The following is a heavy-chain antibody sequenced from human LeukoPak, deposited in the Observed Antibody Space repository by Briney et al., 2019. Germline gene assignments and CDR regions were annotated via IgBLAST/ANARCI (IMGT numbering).Heavy chain of an antibody. Sequence: RPSETLSLTCIVSGGSISSGSHYWAWVRQPPGKGLEWIASMLYSGNTYYNPSLKSRVTISVDTSKNQFFLRLSSVTAADTTVYYCARHLDSRGRYFDYWGQGTLVTVSS. D-gene: IGHD3-22*01. CDR2: MLYSGNT. CDR3: ARHLDSRGRYFDY. J-gene: IGHJ4*02. CDR1: GGSISSGSHY. V-gene: IGHV4-39*01.